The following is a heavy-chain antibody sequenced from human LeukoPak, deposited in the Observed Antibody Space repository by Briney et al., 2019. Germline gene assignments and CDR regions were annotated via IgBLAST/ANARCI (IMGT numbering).Heavy chain of an antibody. CDR2: IFYTGNT. J-gene: IGHJ3*01. V-gene: IGHV4-59*01. Sequence: NPSETLSLTCTVSGGSISSSYGSWIRQPPGKGLEWIGYIFYTGNTNYNPSLKSRVTISVDTSQNQFSLKLSSVTAADTAVYYCASSTGTYFGLWGQGTMVTVSS. CDR1: GGSISSSY. D-gene: IGHD1-26*01. CDR3: ASSTGTYFGL.